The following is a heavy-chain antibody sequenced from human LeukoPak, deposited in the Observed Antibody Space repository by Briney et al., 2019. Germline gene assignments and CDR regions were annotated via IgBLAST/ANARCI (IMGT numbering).Heavy chain of an antibody. CDR1: GYTFTGYY. J-gene: IGHJ4*02. Sequence: GASVKVSCKASGYTFTGYYMHWVRQAPGQGLEWMGWINPNSGGTNYAQKFQGRVTMTRDTSISTAYMELSRLRSDGTAVYYCARVLGYCSSTSCYNPPDYWGQGTLVTVSS. D-gene: IGHD2-2*02. CDR3: ARVLGYCSSTSCYNPPDY. V-gene: IGHV1-2*02. CDR2: INPNSGGT.